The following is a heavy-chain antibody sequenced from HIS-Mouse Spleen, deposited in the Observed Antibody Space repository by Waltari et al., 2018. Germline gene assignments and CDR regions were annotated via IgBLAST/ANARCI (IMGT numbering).Heavy chain of an antibody. CDR2: INYSGAT. J-gene: IGHJ2*01. Sequence: QLQLQESGPGLVKPSETLSLTCTVSGGSISSRSYYWGWIRQPPGKGLGWIGSINYSGATYYNPSLKMRVTISVDTSTNQFSLKLSSGTAADTAVYYCAREIPYSSSWYDWYFDLWGRGTLVTVSS. D-gene: IGHD6-13*01. V-gene: IGHV4-39*07. CDR3: AREIPYSSSWYDWYFDL. CDR1: GGSISSRSYY.